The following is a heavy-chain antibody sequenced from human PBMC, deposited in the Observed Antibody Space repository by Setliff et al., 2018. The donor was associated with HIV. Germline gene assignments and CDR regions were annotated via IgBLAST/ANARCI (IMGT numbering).Heavy chain of an antibody. D-gene: IGHD1-26*01. CDR1: GYTFSRYA. Sequence: ASVKVSCKASGYTFSRYAMHWVRQAPGQRLEWMGWINAGNGNTGYAQKFQGRVTMTRNTSISTAYMELSSLRSEDTAVYYCARFRKFQLVGALDYWGQGTLVAVSS. J-gene: IGHJ4*02. V-gene: IGHV1-3*01. CDR3: ARFRKFQLVGALDY. CDR2: INAGNGNT.